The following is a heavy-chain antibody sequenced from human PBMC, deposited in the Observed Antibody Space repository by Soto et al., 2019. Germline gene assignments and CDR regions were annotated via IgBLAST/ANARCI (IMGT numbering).Heavy chain of an antibody. D-gene: IGHD3-10*01. CDR1: GGTFSSYA. CDR2: IIPIFGTA. V-gene: IGHV1-69*13. CDR3: ARDKYYYGSGKDGMDV. Sequence: GASVKVSCKASGGTFSSYAISWVRQAPGQGLEWMGGIIPIFGTANYAQKFQGRVTITADESTSTAYMELSSLRSEDTAVYYCARDKYYYGSGKDGMDVWGQGTTVTVS. J-gene: IGHJ6*02.